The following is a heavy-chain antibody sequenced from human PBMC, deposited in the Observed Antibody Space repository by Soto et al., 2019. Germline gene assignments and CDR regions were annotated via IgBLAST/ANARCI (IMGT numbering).Heavy chain of an antibody. CDR1: GYTFTGYY. J-gene: IGHJ4*02. Sequence: QVQLVQSGAEVKKPGASVKVSCKASGYTFTGYYMHWVRQAPGQGLEWMGWINPNSGGTNYAQKFQGWVTMTRDTSISTAYMELSRLRSDDTAVYYCARGWGYDSSDYYYAYWGQGTLVIVSS. D-gene: IGHD3-22*01. CDR2: INPNSGGT. V-gene: IGHV1-2*04. CDR3: ARGWGYDSSDYYYAY.